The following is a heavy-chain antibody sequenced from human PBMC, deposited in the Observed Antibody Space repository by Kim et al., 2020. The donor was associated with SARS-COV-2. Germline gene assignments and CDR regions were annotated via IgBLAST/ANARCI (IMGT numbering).Heavy chain of an antibody. CDR2: ISYDGSKK. CDR1: GFTFSSYG. J-gene: IGHJ6*02. D-gene: IGHD3-16*01. Sequence: GGSLRLSCAASGFTFSSYGMRWVRQAPGKGLEWVADISYDGSKKYYADSVKGRFTISRDNSKNTLYLQMNSLRAEDTAVYYCASGLDVRRGMHVWGEGTTLTVS. V-gene: IGHV3-33*05. CDR3: ASGLDVRRGMHV.